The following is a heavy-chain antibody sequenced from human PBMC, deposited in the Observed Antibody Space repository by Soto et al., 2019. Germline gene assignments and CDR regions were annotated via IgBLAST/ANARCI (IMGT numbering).Heavy chain of an antibody. J-gene: IGHJ4*02. CDR3: ATDIPSSGWYPLDY. V-gene: IGHV3-30*03. CDR1: GFTFSNYG. CDR2: ILYDGSNK. D-gene: IGHD6-19*01. Sequence: PGGSLRLSCAASGFTFSNYGMHWVRQAPGKGLEWVAVILYDGSNKYYADSVKGRFTISRDNSKNTLYLQMNNLRAEDTAVYYCATDIPSSGWYPLDYWGQGTLVTVSS.